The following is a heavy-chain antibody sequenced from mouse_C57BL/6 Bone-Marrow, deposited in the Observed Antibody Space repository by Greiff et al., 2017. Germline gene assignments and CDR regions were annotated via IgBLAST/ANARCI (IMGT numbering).Heavy chain of an antibody. V-gene: IGHV1-26*01. J-gene: IGHJ1*03. CDR3: ARGWDGYFDV. CDR1: GYTFTDYY. D-gene: IGHD4-1*01. Sequence: EVQLQQSGPELVKPGASVKISCKASGYTFTDYYMNWVKQSHGKSLEWIGDINPNNGGTSYNQKFKGKATLTVDKSSSTAYMELRSLTSKDSAVYYCARGWDGYFDVWGTGTTVTVSS. CDR2: INPNNGGT.